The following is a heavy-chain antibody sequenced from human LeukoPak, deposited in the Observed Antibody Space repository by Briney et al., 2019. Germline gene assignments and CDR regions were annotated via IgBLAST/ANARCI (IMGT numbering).Heavy chain of an antibody. CDR1: GGTFSSYA. CDR3: ARGVVVPAAIGGGYYYYYYMDV. J-gene: IGHJ6*03. D-gene: IGHD2-2*02. CDR2: IIPIFGTA. V-gene: IGHV1-69*13. Sequence: SVKVSCKASGGTFSSYAISWVRQAPGQGLEWMGGIIPIFGTANYAQKFQGRVTITADESTSTAYMELSSLRSEDTAVYYCARGVVVPAAIGGGYYYYYYMDVWGKGTTVTVSS.